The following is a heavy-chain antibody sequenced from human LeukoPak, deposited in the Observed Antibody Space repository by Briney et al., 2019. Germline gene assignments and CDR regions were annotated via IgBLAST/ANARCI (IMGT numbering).Heavy chain of an antibody. D-gene: IGHD4-17*01. J-gene: IGHJ3*02. V-gene: IGHV4-39*01. CDR1: GGSISSSSYY. CDR3: ARGPTVTTGAFDI. Sequence: SETLSLTCTVSGGSISSSSYYWGWIRQPPGKGLEWIGSIYYSGSTYYNPSLKSRVTISVDTSKNQFSLKLSSVTAADTAVYYCARGPTVTTGAFDIWGQGTMVTVSS. CDR2: IYYSGST.